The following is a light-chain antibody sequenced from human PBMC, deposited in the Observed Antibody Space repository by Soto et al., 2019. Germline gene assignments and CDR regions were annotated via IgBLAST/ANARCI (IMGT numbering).Light chain of an antibody. CDR3: QQYNSYLWT. V-gene: IGKV1-5*03. CDR2: KAS. J-gene: IGKJ1*01. CDR1: QSISSW. Sequence: DIQMTQSPSTLSASVGGRVTITCRASQSISSWLAWYQQKPGRAPNLLIYKASSLEGGVPSRFSGSGSGTEFTLTINSLQPDDFATYYCQQYNSYLWTFGQGTKVEIK.